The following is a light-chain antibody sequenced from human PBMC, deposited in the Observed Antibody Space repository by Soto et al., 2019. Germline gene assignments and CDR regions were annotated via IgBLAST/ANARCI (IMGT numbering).Light chain of an antibody. J-gene: IGKJ4*01. Sequence: EIVLTQSPATLSLSPGERATLSCRASQTVRNNLAWYQQRPGQAPRLLIYDASSRATGIPARFSGSGSGTDFTLTISSLEPEDFAVYYCQQRGSWPLTFGGGTKVDIK. CDR1: QTVRNN. CDR3: QQRGSWPLT. V-gene: IGKV3-11*01. CDR2: DAS.